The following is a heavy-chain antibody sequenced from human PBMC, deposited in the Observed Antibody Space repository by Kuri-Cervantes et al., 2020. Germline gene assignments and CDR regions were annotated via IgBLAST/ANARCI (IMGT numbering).Heavy chain of an antibody. CDR2: ISSSGSTI. CDR1: GFTFSSYE. D-gene: IGHD3-10*01. Sequence: GGSLRLSCAASGFTFSSYEMNWVRQAPGKGLEWVSYISSSGSTIYYADSVKGRFTISRDNAKNSLYLQMNSLRAEDTAVYYCARPGEGSGSYGAFDIWGQGTMVTVSS. V-gene: IGHV3-48*03. J-gene: IGHJ3*02. CDR3: ARPGEGSGSYGAFDI.